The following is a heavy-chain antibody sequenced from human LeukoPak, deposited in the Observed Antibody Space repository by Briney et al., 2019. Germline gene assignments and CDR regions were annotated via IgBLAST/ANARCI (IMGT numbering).Heavy chain of an antibody. Sequence: SETLSLTCAVSGGSISSGGYSWSWIRQPPGKGLEWIGYIYHSGSTYYNPSLKSRVTISVDRSKNQFSLTLSSVTAADTAVYYCARGGWWFDPWGQGTLVTVSS. CDR1: GGSISSGGYS. CDR2: IYHSGST. V-gene: IGHV4-30-2*01. CDR3: ARGGWWFDP. J-gene: IGHJ5*02. D-gene: IGHD3-10*01.